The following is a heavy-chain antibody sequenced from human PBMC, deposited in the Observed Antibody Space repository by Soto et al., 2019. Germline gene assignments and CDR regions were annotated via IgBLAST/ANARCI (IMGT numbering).Heavy chain of an antibody. CDR2: VNGRGAST. D-gene: IGHD3-9*01. V-gene: IGHV3-23*01. CDR3: AKGPYDIVTGYYDY. CDR1: GFTFSSYA. Sequence: EVQLLESGGGLVQPGGSLRLSCAASGFTFSSYAMTWVRQAPGKGLEWVSAVNGRGASTYYADSVRGRFTISRGNSKNMLYLQMNSLRAEDTAIYYCAKGPYDIVTGYYDYWGQGALVTVSS. J-gene: IGHJ4*02.